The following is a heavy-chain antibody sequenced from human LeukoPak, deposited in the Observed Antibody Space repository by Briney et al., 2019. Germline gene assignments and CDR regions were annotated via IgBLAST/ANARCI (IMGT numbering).Heavy chain of an antibody. CDR2: IKQDGSEK. Sequence: GGSLRLSCAASGFTFSSYWMSWVRQAPGKGLEWVANIKQDGSEKYYVDSVKGRFTISRDNAKNSLYLQMNSLRAEDTAVYYCARDYDSSGPGPLIPLDYWGQGTLVTVSS. D-gene: IGHD3-22*01. V-gene: IGHV3-7*01. CDR1: GFTFSSYW. CDR3: ARDYDSSGPGPLIPLDY. J-gene: IGHJ4*02.